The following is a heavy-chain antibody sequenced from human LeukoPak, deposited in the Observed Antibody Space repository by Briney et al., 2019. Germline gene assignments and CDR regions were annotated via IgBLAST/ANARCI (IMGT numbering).Heavy chain of an antibody. V-gene: IGHV1-46*01. CDR1: GYTFTYYC. CDR2: MNPSFGST. CDR3: ERELRSVETPRYNYFDY. J-gene: IGHJ4*02. Sequence: ASVKVSCMASGYTFTYYCIHWVRQAAGQGLEWVGIMNPSFGSTTYAQSFPGRVAMTRNTCTSTVYMELSSLRTEGTAVYYCERELRSVETPRYNYFDYCGQGDLVTVSS. D-gene: IGHD4-23*01.